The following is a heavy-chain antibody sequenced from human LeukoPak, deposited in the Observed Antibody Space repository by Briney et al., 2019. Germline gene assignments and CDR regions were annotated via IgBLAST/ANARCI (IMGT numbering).Heavy chain of an antibody. CDR1: GFTFSSYA. J-gene: IGHJ4*02. D-gene: IGHD6-13*01. V-gene: IGHV3-30-3*01. CDR2: ISYDGSNK. CDR3: ARDGGAAAGIDY. Sequence: GGSLRLSCAASGFTFSSYAMHWVRQAPGKGLEWVAVISYDGSNKYYAGSVKGRFTISRDNSKNTLYLQMNSLRAEDTAVYYCARDGGAAAGIDYWGQGTLVTVSS.